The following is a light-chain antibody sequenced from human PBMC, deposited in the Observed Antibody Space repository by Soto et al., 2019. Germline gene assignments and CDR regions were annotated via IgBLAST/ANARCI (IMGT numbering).Light chain of an antibody. CDR3: QKYNSAPSFA. CDR2: AAS. Sequence: DIQMTQSPSSLSASVGDRVTITCRASQGISNYLAWYQQKPGKVPKLLIYAASTLQSGVPSRFSGSGSETDFTLTISSLQPEDVATYYCQKYNSAPSFAFGPGTKVDIK. CDR1: QGISNY. V-gene: IGKV1-27*01. J-gene: IGKJ3*01.